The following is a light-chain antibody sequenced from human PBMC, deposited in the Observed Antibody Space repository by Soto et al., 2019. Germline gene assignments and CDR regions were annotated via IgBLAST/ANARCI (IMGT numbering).Light chain of an antibody. J-gene: IGLJ1*01. CDR1: SSDVGSYNL. CDR2: EGS. Sequence: QSVLTQPASVSGSAGQSITISCPGTSSDVGSYNLVSWYQQHPGKAPKLMIYEGSKRPSGVSNRFSGSKSGNTASLTISGLEAEDEADYYCCSYAGSSTYVFGTGTKVTVL. CDR3: CSYAGSSTYV. V-gene: IGLV2-23*01.